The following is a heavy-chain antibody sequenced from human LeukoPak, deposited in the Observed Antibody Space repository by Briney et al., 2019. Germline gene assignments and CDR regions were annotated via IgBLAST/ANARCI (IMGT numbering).Heavy chain of an antibody. V-gene: IGHV3-7*01. CDR1: GFTYSDYW. Sequence: GGSLRLSCAASGFTYSDYWMSWVRQAPGKGLEWVANIKYHGSDEHYVDSVRGRFTISRDNAKNSLFLQMNSLRAEDTAVYYCARIGGSGTYWDYWGEGTLVTVSS. J-gene: IGHJ4*02. D-gene: IGHD3-10*01. CDR3: ARIGGSGTYWDY. CDR2: IKYHGSDE.